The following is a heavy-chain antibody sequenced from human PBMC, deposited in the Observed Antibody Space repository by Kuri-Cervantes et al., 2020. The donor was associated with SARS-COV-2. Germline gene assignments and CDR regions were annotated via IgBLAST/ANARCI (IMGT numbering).Heavy chain of an antibody. J-gene: IGHJ4*02. CDR3: ARDSLQWPIFGVVIRGRGSEFDY. CDR1: GGSISSGG. V-gene: IGHV3-30*03. Sequence: GGSLRLSCTVSGGSISSGGYYWSWIRQHPGKGLEWVALISYDGSDKNYADSVKGRFTISRDNAKNSLYLQMNSLRDEDTAVYYCARDSLQWPIFGVVIRGRGSEFDYWGQGTLVTVSS. CDR2: ISYDGSDK. D-gene: IGHD3-3*01.